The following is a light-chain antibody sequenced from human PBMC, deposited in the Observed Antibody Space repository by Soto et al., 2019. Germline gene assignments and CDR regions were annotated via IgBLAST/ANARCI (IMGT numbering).Light chain of an antibody. V-gene: IGKV3-11*01. CDR2: DAS. CDR1: QSVRSY. Sequence: EIVLTQSPATLSSSPGERATLSCRASQSVRSYLAWYQQKPGQAPRLLIYDASNRAAGTPVRFSGSGSGTDFTLTISSLEPEDSAVYYCQQRTNWPLTFGPGTKVDIK. CDR3: QQRTNWPLT. J-gene: IGKJ3*01.